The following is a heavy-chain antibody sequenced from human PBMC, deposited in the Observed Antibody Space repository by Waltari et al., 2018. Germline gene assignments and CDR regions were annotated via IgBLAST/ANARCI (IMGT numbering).Heavy chain of an antibody. J-gene: IGHJ3*02. CDR2: FEPEEGET. CDR3: ATNRIVGATRGAFDI. V-gene: IGHV1-24*01. CDR1: GYTLTELS. Sequence: QVQLVQSGAEVKKPGASVKVSCKVSGYTLTELSRHWVRQAPGKGLEWMGGFEPEEGETSYAQKYQGRVTMTEDTSTDTAYMELSSLRSEDTAVYYCATNRIVGATRGAFDIWGQGTMVTVSS. D-gene: IGHD1-26*01.